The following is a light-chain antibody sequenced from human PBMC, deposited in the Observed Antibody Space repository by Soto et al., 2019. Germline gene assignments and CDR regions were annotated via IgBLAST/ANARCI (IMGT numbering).Light chain of an antibody. Sequence: EIVLTQSPGSLSLSPGARATLSCKTSQSSGSNSVAWYQQRPGQPPRLLIYGASTRATGIPARFTGSGSGTEFILTITSLQSEDSAVYYCQEYNTWPWTFGQGTKVDIK. CDR1: QSSGSN. V-gene: IGKV3-15*01. CDR3: QEYNTWPWT. J-gene: IGKJ1*01. CDR2: GAS.